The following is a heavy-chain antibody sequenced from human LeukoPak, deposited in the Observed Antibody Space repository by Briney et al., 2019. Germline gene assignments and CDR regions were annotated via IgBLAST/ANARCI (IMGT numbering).Heavy chain of an antibody. D-gene: IGHD5-18*01. CDR3: ARHLITNVWWIQLWAVNWFDP. CDR2: INHSGST. CDR1: GGSISSSSYY. J-gene: IGHJ5*02. V-gene: IGHV4-39*01. Sequence: SETLSLTCTVSGGSISSSSYYWGWIRQPPGKGLEWIGEINHSGSTNYNPSLKSRVTISVDTSKNQFSLKLSSVTAADTAVYYCARHLITNVWWIQLWAVNWFDPWGQGTLVTVSS.